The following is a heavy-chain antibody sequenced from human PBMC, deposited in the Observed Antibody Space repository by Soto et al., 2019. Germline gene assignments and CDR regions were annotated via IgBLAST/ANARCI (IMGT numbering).Heavy chain of an antibody. CDR1: GFTFSDHH. D-gene: IGHD1-26*01. J-gene: IGHJ4*02. V-gene: IGHV3-72*01. CDR2: TRNKGNSYTT. Sequence: EVQLVESGGALVQPGGSLRLSCAASGFTFSDHHMDWVRQAPGKGLEWVGRTRNKGNSYTTEYAASVKGRFTISRDESKNSLYLQMNRLKPGDTAVYYFACVGATRPYWGQGTLVTVSS. CDR3: ACVGATRPY.